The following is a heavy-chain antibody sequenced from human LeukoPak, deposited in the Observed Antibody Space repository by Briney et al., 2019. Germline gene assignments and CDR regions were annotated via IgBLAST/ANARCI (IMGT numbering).Heavy chain of an antibody. V-gene: IGHV5-51*01. CDR1: GYSFTSYW. Sequence: GESLKISCKGSGYSFTSYWIGWVRQMPGKGLEWMGIIYPGDSDTRYSTSFQGQVTISADKSISTAYLQWSSLKASDTAMYYCAVGYSGYDYMDWFDPWGQGTLVTVSS. CDR2: IYPGDSDT. J-gene: IGHJ5*02. D-gene: IGHD5-12*01. CDR3: AVGYSGYDYMDWFDP.